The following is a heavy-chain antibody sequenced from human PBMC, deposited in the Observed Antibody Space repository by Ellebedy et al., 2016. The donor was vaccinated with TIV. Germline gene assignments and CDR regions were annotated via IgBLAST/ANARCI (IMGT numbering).Heavy chain of an antibody. CDR1: GGSISSYY. Sequence: SETLSLTCTVSGGSISSYYWSWIRQPPGKGLEWVGYIYYSGSTNYNPSLKSRVTISVDTSKNQFSLKLSSVTAADTAVYYCARDSDMGQPGLFYGDSTPGWYFDLWGRGTLVTVSS. D-gene: IGHD4-17*01. V-gene: IGHV4-59*01. CDR2: IYYSGST. CDR3: ARDSDMGQPGLFYGDSTPGWYFDL. J-gene: IGHJ2*01.